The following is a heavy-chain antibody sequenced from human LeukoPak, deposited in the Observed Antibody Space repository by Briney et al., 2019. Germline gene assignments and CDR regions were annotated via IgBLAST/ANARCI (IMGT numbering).Heavy chain of an antibody. J-gene: IGHJ3*02. V-gene: IGHV3-15*01. CDR1: GFTFSNAW. Sequence: PGGSLRLSCAASGFTFSNAWMSWVRQAPGKGLEWVGRIKSKTDGGTTDYAAPVKGRFTISRDDSKNTLYLQMNSLRAEDTAVYYCAKDVSPTRQDYYDSWRYAFDIWGQGTMVTVSS. CDR2: IKSKTDGGTT. CDR3: AKDVSPTRQDYYDSWRYAFDI. D-gene: IGHD3-22*01.